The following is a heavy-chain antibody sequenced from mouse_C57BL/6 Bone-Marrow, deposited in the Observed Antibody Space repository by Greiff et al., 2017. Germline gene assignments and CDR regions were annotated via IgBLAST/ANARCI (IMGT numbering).Heavy chain of an antibody. D-gene: IGHD2-2*01. Sequence: QVQLQQPGAELVMPGASVKLSCKASGYTFTSYWMHWVKQRPGQGLEWIGEIDPSDSYTNYNQKFKGKATLTVDKSSSTAYMQLSSLTSADSAVYDCAIDGYVFYYDLDYWGQGTSVTVSS. CDR3: AIDGYVFYYDLDY. V-gene: IGHV1-69*01. CDR2: IDPSDSYT. J-gene: IGHJ4*01. CDR1: GYTFTSYW.